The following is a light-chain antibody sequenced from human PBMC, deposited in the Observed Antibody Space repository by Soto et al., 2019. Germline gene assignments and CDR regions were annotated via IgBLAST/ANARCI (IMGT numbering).Light chain of an antibody. CDR1: QSISSY. V-gene: IGKV1-39*01. CDR3: LQDNMYPLT. Sequence: DIQMTQSPSSLSASVGDRVTITCRASQSISSYLNWYQQKPGKPPKVLIYDTYTLQSGVPSRFSGSRSGTDFTLTISSLQPEDIASYYCLQDNMYPLTFGGGTKVDIK. CDR2: DTY. J-gene: IGKJ4*01.